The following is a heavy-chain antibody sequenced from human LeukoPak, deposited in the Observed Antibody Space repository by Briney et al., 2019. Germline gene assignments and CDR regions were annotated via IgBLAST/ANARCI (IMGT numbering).Heavy chain of an antibody. CDR1: GFSFSSYG. Sequence: GGSLKLSCAASGFSFSSYGMHWVRLAPGRGLEWVAFIPREGSYEKYADSVKGRFAISRDNSKSTLYLHMNSLRAEDTAVYYCARDLDYWGQGTLVTVSS. J-gene: IGHJ4*02. V-gene: IGHV3-30*02. CDR3: ARDLDY. CDR2: IPREGSYE.